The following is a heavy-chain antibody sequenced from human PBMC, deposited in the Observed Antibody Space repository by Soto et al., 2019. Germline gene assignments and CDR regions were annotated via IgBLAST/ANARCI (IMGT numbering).Heavy chain of an antibody. V-gene: IGHV3-23*01. CDR2: ISGSGGST. Sequence: GGSPRLSCAASGFTFSSYAMSWVRQAPGKGLEWVSAISGSGGSTYYADSVKGRFTISRDNSKNTLYLQMNSLRAEDTAVYYCAIPPHYDSNYWGQGTLVTVSS. D-gene: IGHD3-22*01. J-gene: IGHJ4*02. CDR1: GFTFSSYA. CDR3: AIPPHYDSNY.